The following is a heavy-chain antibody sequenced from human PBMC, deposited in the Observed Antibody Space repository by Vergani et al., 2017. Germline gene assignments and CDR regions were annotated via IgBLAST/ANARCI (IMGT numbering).Heavy chain of an antibody. CDR1: GFTFSSNY. D-gene: IGHD5-12*01. J-gene: IGHJ6*02. CDR3: ARDRVDIVATTTYYYYYYGMDV. CDR2: IYSGGST. V-gene: IGHV3-53*04. Sequence: EVQLVESGGGLVQPGGSLRLSCAASGFTFSSNYMSWVRQAPGKGLEWVSVIYSGGSTYYADSVKRRFTISRHNSKNTLYLQMNSLRAEDTAVYYCARDRVDIVATTTYYYYYYGMDVWGQGTTVTVSS.